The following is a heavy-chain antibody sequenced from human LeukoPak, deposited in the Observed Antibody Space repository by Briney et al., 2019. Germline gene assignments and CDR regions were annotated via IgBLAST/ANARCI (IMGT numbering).Heavy chain of an antibody. CDR1: GYSFTNYW. CDR3: ARPYRTGIRDASVM. J-gene: IGHJ3*02. CDR2: IYPGDSDA. Sequence: GESLKISFTASGYSFTNYWIAWVRQMPGAGLEWMGTIYPGDSDARYSPAFQGQFTLSVDRSTTTAYLQWPSLKASDTAMYYCARPYRTGIRDASVMCGQGTMVIVSS. V-gene: IGHV5-51*01. D-gene: IGHD3-16*02.